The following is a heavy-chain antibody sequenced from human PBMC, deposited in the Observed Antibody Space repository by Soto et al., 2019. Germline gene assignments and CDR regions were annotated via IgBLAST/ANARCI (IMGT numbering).Heavy chain of an antibody. CDR2: IKQDGSEK. Sequence: GGSLRLSCAASGFTFSSYWMSWVRQAPGKGLEWVANIKQDGSEKYYVDSVKGRFTISRDNAKNSLYLQMNSLRAEDTAVYFCAKGDNLGPKTGYAFDPWGQGIMVTVSS. CDR1: GFTFSSYW. CDR3: AKGDNLGPKTGYAFDP. J-gene: IGHJ5*02. V-gene: IGHV3-7*01. D-gene: IGHD5-12*01.